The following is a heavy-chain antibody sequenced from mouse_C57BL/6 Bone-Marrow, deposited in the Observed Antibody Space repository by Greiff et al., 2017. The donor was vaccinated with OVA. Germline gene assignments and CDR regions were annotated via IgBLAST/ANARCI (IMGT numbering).Heavy chain of an antibody. CDR1: GFTFTDYY. J-gene: IGHJ2*01. CDR3: ARYPAYYYDY. V-gene: IGHV7-3*01. Sequence: EVLLVESGGGLVQPGGSLSLSCAASGFTFTDYYMSWVRQPPGKALEWLGFIRNKASGYTTEYSESVKGRFTIARDNSQSILYLQMKALRAEDSAAYACARYPAYYYDYWGQGTTLSASS. CDR2: IRNKASGYTT.